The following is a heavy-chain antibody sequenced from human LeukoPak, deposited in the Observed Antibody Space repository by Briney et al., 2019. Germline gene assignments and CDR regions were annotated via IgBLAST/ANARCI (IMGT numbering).Heavy chain of an antibody. V-gene: IGHV3-49*04. D-gene: IGHD6-19*01. CDR3: TRSAGYSSGWYHDY. J-gene: IGHJ4*02. CDR2: IRSKAYGGTT. Sequence: GGSLRLSCTASGFTFGDYAMSWVRQAPGKGLGWGGFIRSKAYGGTTEYAASVKGRFTISRDDSKSIAYLQMNSLKTEDTAVYYCTRSAGYSSGWYHDYWGQGTLVTVSS. CDR1: GFTFGDYA.